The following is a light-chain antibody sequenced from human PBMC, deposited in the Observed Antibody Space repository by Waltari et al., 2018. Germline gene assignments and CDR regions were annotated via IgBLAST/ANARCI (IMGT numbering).Light chain of an antibody. CDR2: DAS. V-gene: IGKV1-33*01. CDR1: QDSTNY. Sequence: IQLTQSPSSLSASVGDRVTITCRASQDSTNYLNWYQQKPGKAPKLLIHDASKLESGVPSRFSGSQTGTYFTLTITSLQPEDIATYYCQRYDNLPMFAFGPGTKVDIK. J-gene: IGKJ3*01. CDR3: QRYDNLPMFA.